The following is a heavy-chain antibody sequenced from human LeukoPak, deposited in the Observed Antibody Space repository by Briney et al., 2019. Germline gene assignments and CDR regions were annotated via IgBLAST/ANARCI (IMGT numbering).Heavy chain of an antibody. CDR2: IRYDGSNK. J-gene: IGHJ4*02. CDR3: AKESGEPYYFDY. D-gene: IGHD1-26*01. V-gene: IGHV3-30*02. CDR1: GFTFSSYG. Sequence: PGGSLRLSCAASGFTFSSYGMHWVRQAPGKGLEWVAFIRYDGSNKYYADSVKGRFTISRDNPKNTLYLQMNSLRAEDTAVYYCAKESGEPYYFDYWVQGTLVTVSS.